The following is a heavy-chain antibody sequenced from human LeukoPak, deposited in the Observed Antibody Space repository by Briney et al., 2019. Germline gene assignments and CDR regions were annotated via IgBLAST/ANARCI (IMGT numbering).Heavy chain of an antibody. CDR3: ARFGATIIGWFDP. D-gene: IGHD5-12*01. V-gene: IGHV5-51*01. CDR1: GYSFANYW. CDR2: TYPGDSDT. Sequence: GESLKISCKGSGYSFANYWIGWVRQMPGKGLEWMGITYPGDSDTRYSPSFQGQVTISADKSISTAYLQWSSLKASDTAMYYCARFGATIIGWFDPWGQGTLATVSS. J-gene: IGHJ5*02.